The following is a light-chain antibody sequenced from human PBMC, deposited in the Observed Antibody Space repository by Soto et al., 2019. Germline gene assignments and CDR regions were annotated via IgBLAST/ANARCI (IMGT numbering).Light chain of an antibody. J-gene: IGKJ1*01. CDR3: QHYDSYSEA. CDR1: QTISSW. CDR2: KAS. V-gene: IGKV1-5*03. Sequence: DLQMTQSPSTLSGSLGDSVTSTCRASQTISSWLAWYQQKPGKAPKVLIYKASTLKSGVPSRFSGSGSGTEFTLTISSLQPDDFATYYCQHYDSYSEAFGQGTKVDIK.